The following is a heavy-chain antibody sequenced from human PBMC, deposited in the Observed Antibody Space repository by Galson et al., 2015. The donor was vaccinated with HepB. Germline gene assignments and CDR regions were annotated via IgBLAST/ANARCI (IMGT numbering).Heavy chain of an antibody. D-gene: IGHD3-22*01. CDR3: ARGRGDPHYDGSDYSVYFDY. V-gene: IGHV1-2*04. J-gene: IGHJ4*02. CDR2: INPNSGGT. CDR1: GYTFTAYN. Sequence: SVKVSCKASGYTFTAYNLHWVRQAPGQGLEWMGRINPNSGGTNYAQKFQGWVTLTRDTSISTAYLELSRLRSDDTAVYYCARGRGDPHYDGSDYSVYFDYWGQGTLVTVSS.